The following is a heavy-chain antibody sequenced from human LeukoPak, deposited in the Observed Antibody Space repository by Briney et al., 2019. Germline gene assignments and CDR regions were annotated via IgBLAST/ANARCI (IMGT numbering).Heavy chain of an antibody. CDR2: IIPIFGTA. CDR3: ARDSGTYYYGSGSYAALDY. V-gene: IGHV1-69*05. CDR1: GGTFSSYA. D-gene: IGHD3-10*01. Sequence: SVKVSCKASGGTFSSYAISWVRQAPGQGLEWMGRIIPIFGTASYAQKFQGRVTITTDESTSTAYMELSSLRSEDTAVYYCARDSGTYYYGSGSYAALDYWGQGTLVTVSS. J-gene: IGHJ4*02.